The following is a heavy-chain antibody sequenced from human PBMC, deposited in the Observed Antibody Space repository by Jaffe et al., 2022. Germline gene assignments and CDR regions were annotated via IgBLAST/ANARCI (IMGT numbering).Heavy chain of an antibody. J-gene: IGHJ4*02. CDR3: ARHVGILGIAAAGDPFDY. D-gene: IGHD6-13*01. CDR1: GGSISSSSYY. Sequence: QLQLQESGPGLVKPSETLSLTCTVSGGSISSSSYYWGWIRQPPGKGLEWIGSIYYSGSTYYNPSLKSRVTISVDTSKNQFSLKLSSVTAADTAVYYCARHVGILGIAAAGDPFDYWGQGTLVTVSS. V-gene: IGHV4-39*01. CDR2: IYYSGST.